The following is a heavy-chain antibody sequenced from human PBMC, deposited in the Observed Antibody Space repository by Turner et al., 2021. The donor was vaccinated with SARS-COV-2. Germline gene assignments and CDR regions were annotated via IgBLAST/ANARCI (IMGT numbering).Heavy chain of an antibody. CDR1: GGSISSKS. V-gene: IGHV4-59*08. D-gene: IGHD1-1*01. J-gene: IGHJ6*02. CDR2: FYKIGSI. Sequence: QVPLQDSGPGLLRPSETLSLTCTVSGGSISSKSWCWIRQSPGRGLEWIGYFYKIGSIDYNPTLRSRVTISVDTSKNQLSLNLISMTAADTAVYYCARHQGATSGYDHGMNVWGQGTAVIVSS. CDR3: ARHQGATSGYDHGMNV.